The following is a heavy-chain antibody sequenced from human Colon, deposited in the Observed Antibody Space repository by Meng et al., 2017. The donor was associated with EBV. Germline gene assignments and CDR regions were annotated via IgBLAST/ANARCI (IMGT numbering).Heavy chain of an antibody. CDR3: ARYISVAGTYFFDH. J-gene: IGHJ4*02. Sequence: CPELCKPPEPLARACSCAGGTFSGSYGDWLRQSPRIELEWIGYIYDTASTQYSPSLERRATISVDTSKNQFSLRLTSVTAADTAKYYCARYISVAGTYFFDHWGQGTLVTVSS. D-gene: IGHD6-19*01. V-gene: IGHV4-59*03. CDR2: IYDTAST. CDR1: GGTFSGSY.